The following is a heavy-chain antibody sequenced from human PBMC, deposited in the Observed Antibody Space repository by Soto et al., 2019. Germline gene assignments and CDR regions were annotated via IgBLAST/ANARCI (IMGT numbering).Heavy chain of an antibody. D-gene: IGHD1-7*01. J-gene: IGHJ5*02. CDR3: ARDCPLPPATPNYGFDP. V-gene: IGHV1-18*01. CDR2: ISVYKGNPNT. CDR1: GYTFTNYG. Sequence: QAQLLQSGTEVKKPGASVKVSCKASGYTFTNYGISWLRQAPGQGLEWMVWISVYKGNPNTNYAQKFQGRLTMTPGTSTSTAYMELRMLRSDDSAVYYCARDCPLPPATPNYGFDPWGQGTLVTVSS.